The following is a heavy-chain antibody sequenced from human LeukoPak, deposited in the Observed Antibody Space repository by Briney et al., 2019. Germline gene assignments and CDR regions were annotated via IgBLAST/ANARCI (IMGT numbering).Heavy chain of an antibody. D-gene: IGHD3-3*01. V-gene: IGHV1-24*01. CDR3: ATLGYDFWSGSVFDY. CDR1: GGTFSSYA. J-gene: IGHJ4*02. Sequence: ASVKVSCKASGGTFSSYAISWVRQAPGQGLEWMGGFDPEDGETIYAQKFQGRVTMTEDTSTDTAYMELSSLRSEDTAVYYCATLGYDFWSGSVFDYWGQGTLVTVSS. CDR2: FDPEDGET.